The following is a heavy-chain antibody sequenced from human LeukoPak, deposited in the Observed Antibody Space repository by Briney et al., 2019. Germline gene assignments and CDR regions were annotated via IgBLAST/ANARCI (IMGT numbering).Heavy chain of an antibody. D-gene: IGHD3-10*01. CDR3: ARLRGIHYYGSGSYSGYYYYMDV. CDR2: INHSGST. J-gene: IGHJ6*03. CDR1: DGSFSGYY. V-gene: IGHV4-34*01. Sequence: PSETLSLTCAVYDGSFSGYYWSWIRQPPGKGLEWIGEINHSGSTNYNPSLKSRVTISVDTSKNQFSLKLSSVTAADTAVYYCARLRGIHYYGSGSYSGYYYYMDVWGKGTTVTISS.